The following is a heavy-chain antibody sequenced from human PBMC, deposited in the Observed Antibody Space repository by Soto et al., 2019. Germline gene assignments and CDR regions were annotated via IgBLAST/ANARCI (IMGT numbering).Heavy chain of an antibody. D-gene: IGHD2-2*01. Sequence: SETLSVTCSASGCSIGSGDYYWGWLRQAPGKGLEWIRYMFSTGTTYYTPSLKSRTTISMDTSKNQFSLRLTSVTAADTAAYHCARVVRFCSSPYCRGRSWFDPWRQGTRVTVSS. CDR1: GCSIGSGDYY. CDR2: MFSTGTT. V-gene: IGHV4-30-4*01. CDR3: ARVVRFCSSPYCRGRSWFDP. J-gene: IGHJ5*02.